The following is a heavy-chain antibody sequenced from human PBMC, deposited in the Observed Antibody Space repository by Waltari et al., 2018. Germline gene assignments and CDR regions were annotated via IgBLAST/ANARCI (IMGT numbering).Heavy chain of an antibody. CDR2: MYVGGAT. D-gene: IGHD6-13*01. V-gene: IGHV3-66*01. CDR3: VRDIPRDDSSCDV. J-gene: IGHJ6*02. Sequence: EEQLVGSGGGSVQPGGSLKLACAASGLTISRNYMNWVRQAPGKGLEWVAVMYVGGATQYADSVKDRFIISRDNSKNTLYLQMHSLKVDDTAVYYCVRDIPRDDSSCDVWGQGTTVIVSS. CDR1: GLTISRNY.